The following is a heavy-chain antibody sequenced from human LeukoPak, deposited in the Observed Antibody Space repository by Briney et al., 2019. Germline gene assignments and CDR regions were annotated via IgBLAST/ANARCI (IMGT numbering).Heavy chain of an antibody. D-gene: IGHD6-13*01. CDR1: GGSISSYY. J-gene: IGHJ4*02. V-gene: IGHV4-59*12. Sequence: PSETLSLTCTVSGGSISSYYWSWIRQPPGKGLEWIGYIYYSGSTNYNPSLKSRVTISVDTSKNQFSLKLRSVTAADTAEYYCARDEGIAAAGTRAFDYWGQGTLVTVSS. CDR2: IYYSGST. CDR3: ARDEGIAAAGTRAFDY.